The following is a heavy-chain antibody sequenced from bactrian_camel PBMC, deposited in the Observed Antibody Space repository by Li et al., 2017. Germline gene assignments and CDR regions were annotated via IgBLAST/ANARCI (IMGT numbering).Heavy chain of an antibody. J-gene: IGHJ4*01. Sequence: VQLVESGGGSVQAGGSSRLSCVLSGYTSSNRCWVWFRQAPGKEREGVAGFDSTGTTIYAESVNGRFTIFKDNAKNTLYLQMNSLKPEDTAMYYCAIGRGLRYGGRCLSEYDNNYWGHGTQVTVS. CDR3: AIGRGLRYGGRCLSEYDNNY. V-gene: IGHV3S53*01. CDR1: GYTSSNRC. CDR2: FDSTGTT. D-gene: IGHD6*01.